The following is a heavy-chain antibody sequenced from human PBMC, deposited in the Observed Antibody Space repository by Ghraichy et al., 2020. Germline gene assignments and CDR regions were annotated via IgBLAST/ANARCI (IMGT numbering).Heavy chain of an antibody. CDR3: AKESSDTYYYGSGTYDYFDS. Sequence: SETLSLTCTVSGYSISGGYYWGWIRRPPGKGLEWLGSIYHSGSTYYNPSLKSRVTISLDTSKNQFSLKLSSVTAADTAVYYCAKESSDTYYYGSGTYDYFDSWGQGTLVTVSS. D-gene: IGHD3-10*01. J-gene: IGHJ4*02. CDR1: GYSISGGYY. V-gene: IGHV4-38-2*02. CDR2: IYHSGST.